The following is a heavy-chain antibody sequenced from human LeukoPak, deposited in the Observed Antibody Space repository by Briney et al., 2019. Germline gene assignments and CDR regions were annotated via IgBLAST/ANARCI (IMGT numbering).Heavy chain of an antibody. CDR3: ARQGRGVGDWLDY. V-gene: IGHV3-7*01. Sequence: GSLRLSCAASGFTFSSYSMNWVRQAPGKGLEWVANIKEDGGEKYSVDSVKGRFTISRDNAKNSLYLQMNSLRAEDTAVYYCARQGRGVGDWLDYWGQGTLVTVSS. D-gene: IGHD2-21*02. CDR1: GFTFSSYS. CDR2: IKEDGGEK. J-gene: IGHJ4*02.